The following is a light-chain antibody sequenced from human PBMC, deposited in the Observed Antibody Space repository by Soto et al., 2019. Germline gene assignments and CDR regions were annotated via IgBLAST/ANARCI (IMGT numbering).Light chain of an antibody. CDR1: QSISTY. J-gene: IGKJ4*01. Sequence: DIQMTQSPSSLSASVGDRVTITCRASQSISTYLNWYQQKPGKAPKLLIYAASSLQSGVPSRFSGSGSGTGFSLSISSLQPEDFATYSCQQSYSTPLTFGGGTKVEI. V-gene: IGKV1-39*01. CDR3: QQSYSTPLT. CDR2: AAS.